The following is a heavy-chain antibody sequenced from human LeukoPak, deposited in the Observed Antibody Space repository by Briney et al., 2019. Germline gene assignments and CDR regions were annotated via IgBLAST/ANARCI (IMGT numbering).Heavy chain of an antibody. J-gene: IGHJ4*02. Sequence: PGGSLRLSCAASGFTVSSNYMSWVRQAPGKGLEWVSVIYSGGSTYYADSVKGRFTISRDNSKNTLYLQMNSLRAEDTAVYYCARDPRQYSYGDDWGQGTLVTVSS. V-gene: IGHV3-66*01. CDR2: IYSGGST. CDR1: GFTVSSNY. CDR3: ARDPRQYSYGDD. D-gene: IGHD5-18*01.